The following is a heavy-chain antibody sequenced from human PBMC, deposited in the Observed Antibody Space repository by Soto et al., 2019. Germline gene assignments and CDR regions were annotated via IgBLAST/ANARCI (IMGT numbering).Heavy chain of an antibody. J-gene: IGHJ4*02. D-gene: IGHD6-19*01. CDR1: GGSISGSY. Sequence: SETLSLTCSVSGGSISGSYLSWMRQSPGKGLEWLGYVYYTGSTNYSPSLRSRVSISVDTSKNEFSLRLSSVTAADTAVYFCARSVAVPGAHIDYWGQGTQVTVYS. CDR3: ARSVAVPGAHIDY. V-gene: IGHV4-59*01. CDR2: VYYTGST.